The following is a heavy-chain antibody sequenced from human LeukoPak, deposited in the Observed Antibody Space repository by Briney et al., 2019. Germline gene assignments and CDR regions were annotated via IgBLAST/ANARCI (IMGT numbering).Heavy chain of an antibody. J-gene: IGHJ4*02. CDR1: GFTFSNYW. CDR2: IEQDGSEK. Sequence: PGGSLRLSCAASGFTFSNYWMSWVRQNPGKGLEWVANIEQDGSEKDYVDSMKGRFTISRDNAKNSLYLQMNSLRAEDTALYYCAKAVAGLVVFDYWGQGTLVTVSS. V-gene: IGHV3-7*03. D-gene: IGHD3-22*01. CDR3: AKAVAGLVVFDY.